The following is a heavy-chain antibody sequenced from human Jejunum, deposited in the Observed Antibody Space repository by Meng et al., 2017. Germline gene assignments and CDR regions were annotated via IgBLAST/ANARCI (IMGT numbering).Heavy chain of an antibody. V-gene: IGHV1-8*01. Sequence: VLLGQFGVEVKKPGASMKGSCKASGYSFTSLDVNWVRQATGQGLEWMGWMSPSKGTTGYAQKFQGRVTMTRDTSITTAYMELSSLTSDDTAVYYCARGVDAGVDYWGQGTLVTVSS. CDR2: MSPSKGTT. CDR1: GYSFTSLD. D-gene: IGHD7-27*01. CDR3: ARGVDAGVDY. J-gene: IGHJ4*02.